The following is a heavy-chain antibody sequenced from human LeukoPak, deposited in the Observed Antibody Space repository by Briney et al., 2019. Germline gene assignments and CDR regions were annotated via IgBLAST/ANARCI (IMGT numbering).Heavy chain of an antibody. CDR3: AKGRSGWYENDAFDI. V-gene: IGHV3-23*01. CDR1: GFTFASYG. J-gene: IGHJ3*02. CDR2: ISASAVST. D-gene: IGHD6-19*01. Sequence: GGSLRLSCAASGFTFASYGMSWVRQAPGKGLEWVSVISASAVSTHYADSVKGRFTISRDNSKNTLYLQMDSLRAEDTAMYYCAKGRSGWYENDAFDIWGQGTRITVSS.